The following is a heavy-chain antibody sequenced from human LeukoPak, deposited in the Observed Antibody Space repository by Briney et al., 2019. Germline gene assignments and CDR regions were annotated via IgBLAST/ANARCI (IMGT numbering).Heavy chain of an antibody. CDR3: ARDSGGYGLAYFDY. D-gene: IGHD5-18*01. CDR2: ISSSSSTI. J-gene: IGHJ4*02. CDR1: GFTFSSYS. V-gene: IGHV3-48*01. Sequence: PGGSLRLSCAASGFTFSSYSMNWVRQAPGKGVEWVSYISSSSSTIYYADSVKGRFTISIDNAKNSLYLQMNSLRAEDTAVYYCARDSGGYGLAYFDYWRQGTLVTVSS.